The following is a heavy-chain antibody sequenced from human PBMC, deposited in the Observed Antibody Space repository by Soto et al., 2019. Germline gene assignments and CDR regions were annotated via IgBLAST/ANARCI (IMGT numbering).Heavy chain of an antibody. D-gene: IGHD5-12*01. Sequence: GGSLRLSCAASGFTFSSYGMHWVRQAPGKGLEWVAVIWYDGSNKYYADSVKGRFTISRDNSKNTLYLQMNSLRAEDTAVYYCARDIGASGYDLGYFDYWGQGTLVTVSS. V-gene: IGHV3-33*01. J-gene: IGHJ4*02. CDR2: IWYDGSNK. CDR3: ARDIGASGYDLGYFDY. CDR1: GFTFSSYG.